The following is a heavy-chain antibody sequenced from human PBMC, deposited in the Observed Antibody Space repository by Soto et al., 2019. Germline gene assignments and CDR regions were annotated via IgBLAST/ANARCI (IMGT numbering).Heavy chain of an antibody. Sequence: QVQLHESGPGLVKPSQTLSLTCTVSGGSISSGDYYWSWIRQPPGKGLEWIGYIYYSGSTYYNPSLKSRVXXSXDXXKIQFSLKLSSVTAADTAVYYCARTRRKVVSPFDYWGQGTLVTVSS. V-gene: IGHV4-30-4*01. CDR2: IYYSGST. D-gene: IGHD2-15*01. J-gene: IGHJ4*02. CDR1: GGSISSGDYY. CDR3: ARTRRKVVSPFDY.